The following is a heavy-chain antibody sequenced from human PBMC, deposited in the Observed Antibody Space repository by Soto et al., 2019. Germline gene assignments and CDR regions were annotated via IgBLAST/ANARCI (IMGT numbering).Heavy chain of an antibody. J-gene: IGHJ4*02. D-gene: IGHD4-17*01. CDR3: VRPYGDPPG. V-gene: IGHV3-74*01. CDR1: GFPFGGEW. CDR2: MNKDGSLI. Sequence: EVLLVESGGGIVQPGGSLRLSCTTSGFPFGGEWMHWVRQVPGKGLEWVSRMNKDGSLIAYADSVRGRLTISRDNAKSTLYLQMNSLRPEDTALYFCVRPYGDPPGWGQGTRVTVSS.